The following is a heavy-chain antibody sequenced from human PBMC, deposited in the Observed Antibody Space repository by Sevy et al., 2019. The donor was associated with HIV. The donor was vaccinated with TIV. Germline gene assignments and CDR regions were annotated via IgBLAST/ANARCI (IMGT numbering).Heavy chain of an antibody. Sequence: GGSLRLSCVASGFTFDDYTMHWVRQGPGKGLEWVSLISWDGGSTCYADSVKGRFTISRDNSKNSLYLQMNNLRTEDTALYYCAKDTSPTTSEVIDSWGQGTLVTVSS. CDR1: GFTFDDYT. CDR3: AKDTSPTTSEVIDS. CDR2: ISWDGGST. D-gene: IGHD4-4*01. V-gene: IGHV3-43*01. J-gene: IGHJ4*02.